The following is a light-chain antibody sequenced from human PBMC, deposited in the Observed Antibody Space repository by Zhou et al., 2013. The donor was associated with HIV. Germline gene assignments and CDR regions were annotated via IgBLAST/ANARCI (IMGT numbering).Light chain of an antibody. CDR2: DAT. CDR3: QQRLHWYT. CDR1: QSIRNN. J-gene: IGKJ2*01. V-gene: IGKV3-11*01. Sequence: ETVMTQSPVTVPVSLGARATLSCRASQSIRNNVAWYQQKPGLAPRLLIYDATTRATGIPARFSGSGSGTDFTLIISNLEPEDFAVYYCQQRLHWYTFGQGTKLEIK.